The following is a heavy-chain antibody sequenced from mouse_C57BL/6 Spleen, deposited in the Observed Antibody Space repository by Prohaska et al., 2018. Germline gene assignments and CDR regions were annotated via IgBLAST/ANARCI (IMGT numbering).Heavy chain of an antibody. Sequence: QVQLQQSGPELVKPGASVKISCKASGYSFTSYYIHWVKQRPGQGLEWIGWIYPGSGNTKYNEKFKGKATLTVDTSSSTAYMQLSSLTSEDSAVYYCARHYGSSHWYFDVWGTGTTVTVSS. J-gene: IGHJ1*03. CDR3: ARHYGSSHWYFDV. V-gene: IGHV1-66*01. CDR2: IYPGSGNT. D-gene: IGHD1-1*01. CDR1: GYSFTSYY.